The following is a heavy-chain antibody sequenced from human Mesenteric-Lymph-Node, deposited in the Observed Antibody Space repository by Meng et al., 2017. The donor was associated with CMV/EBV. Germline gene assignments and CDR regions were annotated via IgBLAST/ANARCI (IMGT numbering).Heavy chain of an antibody. CDR1: GYTFFNND. CDR3: ARHGAIGYGMDV. J-gene: IGHJ6*02. CDR2: ISTYNGNT. D-gene: IGHD3-16*01. V-gene: IGHV1-18*01. Sequence: ASVKVSCKASGYTFFNNDITWVRQAPGQGLEWMGWISTYNGNTNYAQKLRGRVTMTTDTSTSTAYMEVRSLRSDDTAVYYCARHGAIGYGMDVWGQGTTVTVSS.